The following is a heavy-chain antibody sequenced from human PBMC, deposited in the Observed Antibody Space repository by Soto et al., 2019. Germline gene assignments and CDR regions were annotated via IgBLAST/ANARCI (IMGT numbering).Heavy chain of an antibody. D-gene: IGHD2-21*02. J-gene: IGHJ5*01. Sequence: SQTVSLTRDISGDSVSTDGAAWNWIRQSPSRGLEWLGRTYYRSKWYYDYAPSVRSRITINPDTSKNQFSLQLNSVTPEDTAMYYCARDHVGSDFFGPWVQGTLVTVSS. V-gene: IGHV6-1*01. CDR1: GDSVSTDGAA. CDR3: ARDHVGSDFFGP. CDR2: TYYRSKWYY.